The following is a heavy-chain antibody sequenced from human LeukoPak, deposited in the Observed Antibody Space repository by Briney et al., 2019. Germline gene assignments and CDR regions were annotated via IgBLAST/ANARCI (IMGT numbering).Heavy chain of an antibody. CDR3: AREDGDYGYYYYGMDV. V-gene: IGHV3-30-3*01. D-gene: IGHD4-17*01. CDR1: GFTFSSYA. J-gene: IGHJ6*02. CDR2: ISYDGSNK. Sequence: GRSLRLSCAASGFTFSSYAVHWVRQAPGKGLEWVAVISYDGSNKYYADSVKGRFTISRDNSKNTLYLQMNSLRAEDTAVYYCAREDGDYGYYYYGMDVWGQGTTVTVSS.